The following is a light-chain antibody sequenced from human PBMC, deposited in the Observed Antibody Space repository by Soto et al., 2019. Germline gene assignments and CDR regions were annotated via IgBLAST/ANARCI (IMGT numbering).Light chain of an antibody. Sequence: QSALTQPPSVSGSPGQSITISCTGTSGDIGSYNRVSWYQQHPGKAPKLIIYEVTDRPSGVSNRFSGSKSGNTASLTISGLQAEDEAEYYCSSYTYINTRACVFGTGTKLTVL. CDR3: SSYTYINTRACV. CDR2: EVT. CDR1: SGDIGSYNR. V-gene: IGLV2-14*01. J-gene: IGLJ1*01.